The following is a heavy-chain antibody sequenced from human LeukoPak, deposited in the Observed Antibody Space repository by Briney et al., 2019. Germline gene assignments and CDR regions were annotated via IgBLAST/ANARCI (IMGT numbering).Heavy chain of an antibody. J-gene: IGHJ4*02. CDR3: ARERTTVVSGTTIGAY. D-gene: IGHD4-11*01. CDR1: GFTFRSYE. Sequence: GGSLRLSCSASGFTFRSYEMNWVRQAPGQGLEWISYISGGGDSIYYADSVKGRFTISRDNAENSLFLQMNSLTADDTAVYYCARERTTVVSGTTIGAYWGPGTLVTVSS. V-gene: IGHV3-48*03. CDR2: ISGGGDSI.